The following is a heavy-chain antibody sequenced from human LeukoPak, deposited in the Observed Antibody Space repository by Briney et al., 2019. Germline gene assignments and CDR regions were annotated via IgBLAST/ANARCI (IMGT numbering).Heavy chain of an antibody. CDR3: VRTTVSKEGWFDS. Sequence: PSETLSLTCTVSGDSITNPSYYWGWIRQPPRKGLEYIGAIYYSGSTHYNPSLNRRVTMSVDASKNRFSLKVTSVTAADTAVYYCVRTTVSKEGWFDSWGQGTLVTVSS. CDR1: GDSITNPSYY. D-gene: IGHD4-4*01. CDR2: IYYSGST. J-gene: IGHJ5*01. V-gene: IGHV4-39*01.